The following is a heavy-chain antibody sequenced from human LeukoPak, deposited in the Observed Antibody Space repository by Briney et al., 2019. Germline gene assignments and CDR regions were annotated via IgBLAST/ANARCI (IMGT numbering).Heavy chain of an antibody. CDR2: ISGRTGAT. J-gene: IGHJ4*02. CDR1: GGSVSSSSYY. Sequence: ETLSLTCTVSGGSVSSSSYYWGWVRQAPGKGLEWVSAISGRTGATYYADSEKGRFTISRDNSKSTLYLQMDSLRAEDTAVYYCAKCGNSGCHLIDYWGQGTLVTVSS. CDR3: AKCGNSGCHLIDY. D-gene: IGHD5-12*01. V-gene: IGHV3-23*01.